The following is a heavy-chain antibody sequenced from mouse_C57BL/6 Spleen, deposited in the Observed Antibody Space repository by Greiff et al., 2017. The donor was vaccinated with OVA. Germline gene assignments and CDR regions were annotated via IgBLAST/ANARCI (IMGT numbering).Heavy chain of an antibody. CDR1: GYTFTSYT. CDR3: ARIYDGYYMDY. D-gene: IGHD2-3*01. J-gene: IGHJ4*01. V-gene: IGHV1-4*01. CDR2: INPSSGYT. Sequence: VKLMESGAELARPGASVKMSCKASGYTFTSYTMHWVKQRPGQGLEWIGYINPSSGYTKYNQKFKDKATLTADKSSSTAYMQLSSLTSEDSAVYYCARIYDGYYMDYWGQGTSVTVSS.